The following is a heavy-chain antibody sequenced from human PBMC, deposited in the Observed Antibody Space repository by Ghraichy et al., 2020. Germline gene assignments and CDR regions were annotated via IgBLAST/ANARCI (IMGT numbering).Heavy chain of an antibody. J-gene: IGHJ4*02. Sequence: SETLSLTCAVSGYSISSGYYWGWIRQPPGKGLEWIGSIYHSGSTYYNPSLKSRVTISVDTSKNQFSLKLSSVTAADTAVYYCARGGRSAMVLVDFDYWGQGTLVTVSS. CDR2: IYHSGST. CDR1: GYSISSGYY. D-gene: IGHD5-18*01. CDR3: ARGGRSAMVLVDFDY. V-gene: IGHV4-38-2*01.